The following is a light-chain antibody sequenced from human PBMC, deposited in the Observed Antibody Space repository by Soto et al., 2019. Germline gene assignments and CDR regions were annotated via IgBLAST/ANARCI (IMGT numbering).Light chain of an antibody. CDR2: GAS. CDR3: QQYSSWPLT. J-gene: IGKJ1*01. CDR1: QSVSTT. Sequence: EIVMTQSPATLSVSPGERATLSCRASQSVSTTLAWYQQKPGQAPRLLIYGASCRATGIPARFSGSGSGTDFTLTISSLQSEDFAVYYCQQYSSWPLTFGEGTRVDIK. V-gene: IGKV3-15*01.